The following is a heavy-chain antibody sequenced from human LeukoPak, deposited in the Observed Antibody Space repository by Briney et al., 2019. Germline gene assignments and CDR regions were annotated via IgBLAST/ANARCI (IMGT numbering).Heavy chain of an antibody. CDR2: IYHSGST. J-gene: IGHJ3*02. Sequence: PSETLSLTCTVSGYSISSGYYWGWIRQPPGKGLEWIGSIYHSGSTYYNPSLKSRVTISVDTSKNQFSLKLSSVTAADTAVYYCARQPTDCSSTSCPAFDIWGQGTMVTVSS. D-gene: IGHD2-2*01. CDR3: ARQPTDCSSTSCPAFDI. V-gene: IGHV4-38-2*02. CDR1: GYSISSGYY.